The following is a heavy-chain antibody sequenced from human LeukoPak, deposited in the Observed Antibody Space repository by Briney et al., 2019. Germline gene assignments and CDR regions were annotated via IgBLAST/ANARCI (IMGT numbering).Heavy chain of an antibody. Sequence: PSETLSLTCTVSGGSVSRNSDYWGWIRQPPGKGLEWIGSIYYGGSTYYNPSLKSRVTISVDTSKNQFSLKLTSVTAADTAVYYCARRGGSPLGAFDIWGQGTMVTVSS. V-gene: IGHV4-39*07. CDR2: IYYGGST. CDR1: GGSVSRNSDY. D-gene: IGHD1-26*01. CDR3: ARRGGSPLGAFDI. J-gene: IGHJ3*02.